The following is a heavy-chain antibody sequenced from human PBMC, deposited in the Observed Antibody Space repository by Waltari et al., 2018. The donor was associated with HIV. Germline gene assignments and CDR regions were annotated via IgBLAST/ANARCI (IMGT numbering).Heavy chain of an antibody. CDR1: GYTFTDSY. Sequence: QDQLVQSGAEVKKPGASVTVSCKASGYTFTDSYLHWVRQAPGQGLERMGWIHPNSSGPNSAPGSPGRVSLARPPSNSTAYMELSSLRSDDTAVSYCARDDQESLTGADHILINSDYWGQGTLVTVSA. J-gene: IGHJ4*02. CDR3: ARDDQESLTGADHILINSDY. CDR2: IHPNSSGP. V-gene: IGHV1-2*02. D-gene: IGHD3-9*01.